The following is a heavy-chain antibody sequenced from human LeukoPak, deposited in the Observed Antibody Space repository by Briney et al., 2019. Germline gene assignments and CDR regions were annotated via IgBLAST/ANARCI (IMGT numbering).Heavy chain of an antibody. D-gene: IGHD3-22*01. CDR3: ARLLDNDISGDPDTFDV. CDR1: GGSISSHY. V-gene: IGHV4-59*11. J-gene: IGHJ3*01. CDR2: IYHSGGN. Sequence: SETLSLTCSVSGGSISSHYWSWIRQPPGKALEWIGYIYHSGGNRYNPSLKSRVTISLDTSKSQFSLKLTSVTSADTAVYSCARLLDNDISGDPDTFDVWGQGTTVIVSS.